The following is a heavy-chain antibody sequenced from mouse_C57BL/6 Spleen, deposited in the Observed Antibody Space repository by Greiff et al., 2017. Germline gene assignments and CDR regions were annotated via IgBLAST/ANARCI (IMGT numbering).Heavy chain of an antibody. J-gene: IGHJ3*01. CDR2: FYPGSGSI. CDR3: ARHEDMYYYSNSWFAY. Sequence: QVQLKESGAELVKPGASVKLSCKASGYTFTEYTIHWVKQRSGQGLEWIGWFYPGSGSIKYNEKFKDKATLTADKSSSTVYMELSRLTSEDSAVYFCARHEDMYYYSNSWFAYWGQGTLVTVSA. V-gene: IGHV1-62-2*01. CDR1: GYTFTEYT. D-gene: IGHD2-5*01.